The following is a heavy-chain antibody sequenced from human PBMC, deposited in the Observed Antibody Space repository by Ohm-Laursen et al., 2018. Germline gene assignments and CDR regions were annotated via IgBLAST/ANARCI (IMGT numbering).Heavy chain of an antibody. J-gene: IGHJ3*01. CDR1: GDSINNYF. CDR2: IYTSGGT. Sequence: GTLSLTCTVSGDSINNYFWGLIRQPAEKGLEWIGRIYTSGGTDYNPSLESRLTMSADTSKNQFSLKLSSVTATDTAVYYCARAFWNGYNDAFDVWGQGTMVTVSS. CDR3: ARAFWNGYNDAFDV. D-gene: IGHD3-3*01. V-gene: IGHV4-4*07.